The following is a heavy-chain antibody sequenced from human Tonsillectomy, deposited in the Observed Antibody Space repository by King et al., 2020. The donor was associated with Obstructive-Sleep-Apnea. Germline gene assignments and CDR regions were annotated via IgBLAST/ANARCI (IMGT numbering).Heavy chain of an antibody. D-gene: IGHD3-16*01. CDR3: AIWGSPPPIDY. CDR2: ISHSGNT. Sequence: VQLQQWGAGLLKPSETLSLTCAVYGGSFSNYYWSWVRQPPGKGLECVGEISHSGNTNYNPSLKSRVTISIDTSKNQFSLKLNSVTAADTAVYYCAIWGSPPPIDYWGQGTLVTVSS. V-gene: IGHV4-34*01. J-gene: IGHJ4*02. CDR1: GGSFSNYY.